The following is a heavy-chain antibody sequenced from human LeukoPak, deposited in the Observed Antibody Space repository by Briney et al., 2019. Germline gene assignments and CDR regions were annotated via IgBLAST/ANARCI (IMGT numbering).Heavy chain of an antibody. Sequence: SETLSLTCTVSGYSISSGYYWGWIRQPPGKGLEWIGSIYHSGSTYYNPSLKSRVTISVDTSKNQFSLKLSSVTAADTAVYYCARDSAGVGASSGDAFDIWGQGTMVTVSS. CDR3: ARDSAGVGASSGDAFDI. J-gene: IGHJ3*02. V-gene: IGHV4-38-2*02. CDR1: GYSISSGYY. CDR2: IYHSGST. D-gene: IGHD1-26*01.